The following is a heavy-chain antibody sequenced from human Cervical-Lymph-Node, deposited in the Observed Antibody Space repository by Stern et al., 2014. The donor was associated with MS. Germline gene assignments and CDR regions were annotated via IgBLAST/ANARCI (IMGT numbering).Heavy chain of an antibody. CDR3: AKEVYCSSSNCPNWFDP. J-gene: IGHJ5*02. CDR2: FFVRVNS. Sequence: VQLQEAGPGLVRPSDTLYLTCSASGASVNSNNRTWMRHAAGKGLEWLGRFFVRVNSVYTPALKGRFSMSVDASKNQFSLTLRSVTAVDAAIYYCAKEVYCSSSNCPNWFDPWGQGTLVTVSS. D-gene: IGHD2-2*01. CDR1: GASVNSNN. V-gene: IGHV4-4*07.